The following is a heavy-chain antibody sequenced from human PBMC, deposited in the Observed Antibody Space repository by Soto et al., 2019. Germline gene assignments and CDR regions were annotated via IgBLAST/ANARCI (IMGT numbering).Heavy chain of an antibody. Sequence: QVQLVESGGGVVQPGRSLRLSCAASGFTFSSYAMHWVRQAPGKGLEWVAVISYDGSNKYYADSVKGRLTISRDNSKNTLYLRMNSLRAEDTAVYYCARGDYYDSSGYWSFFDYWGQGTLVTVSS. CDR1: GFTFSSYA. CDR2: ISYDGSNK. V-gene: IGHV3-30-3*01. J-gene: IGHJ4*02. CDR3: ARGDYYDSSGYWSFFDY. D-gene: IGHD3-22*01.